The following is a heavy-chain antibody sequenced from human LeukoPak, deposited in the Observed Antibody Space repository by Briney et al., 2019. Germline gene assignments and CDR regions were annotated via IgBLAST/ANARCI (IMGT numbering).Heavy chain of an antibody. CDR2: IYWNDHK. CDR3: AQSDYESWFDP. J-gene: IGHJ5*02. Sequence: SGPTLVKPTQTLTLTCTFSGFSLSTTGVGVGWIRQPPGKALEWLAVIYWNDHKPYSPSLNNRLALTKDTSKNQVVLTVSNVDPVDTATYYCAQSDYESWFDPWGQGTLVTVSS. V-gene: IGHV2-5*01. CDR1: GFSLSTTGVG. D-gene: IGHD4-17*01.